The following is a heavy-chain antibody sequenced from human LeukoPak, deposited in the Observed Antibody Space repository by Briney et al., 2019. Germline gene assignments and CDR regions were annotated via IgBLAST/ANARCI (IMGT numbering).Heavy chain of an antibody. CDR1: GGSISSSSYY. V-gene: IGHV4-39*01. CDR2: IYYSGST. D-gene: IGHD3-10*01. Sequence: PSETLSLTCTVSGGSISSSSYYWGWIRQPPGKGLEWIGSIYYSGSTYFNPPLKSRVTISVDTSKNQFSLKLSSVTAADTAVYYCASVRRGFGESSKYYAYYYMGVWGKGTMVTISS. J-gene: IGHJ6*03. CDR3: ASVRRGFGESSKYYAYYYMGV.